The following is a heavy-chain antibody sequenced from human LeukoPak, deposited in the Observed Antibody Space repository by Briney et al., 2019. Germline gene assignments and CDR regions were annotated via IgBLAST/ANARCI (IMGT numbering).Heavy chain of an antibody. D-gene: IGHD6-19*01. CDR2: ISYDGSNK. V-gene: IGHV3-30*04. CDR1: GFTFSGSA. Sequence: GGSLRLSCAASGFTFSGSAMRWVRQASGKGLQWEAVISYDGSNKYYADSVKGRFTISRDNSKNTLSLQMNSLRTEDTAVYYCARDTFRQWLTQGGSFQYWGQGTLVTVSS. J-gene: IGHJ1*01. CDR3: ARDTFRQWLTQGGSFQY.